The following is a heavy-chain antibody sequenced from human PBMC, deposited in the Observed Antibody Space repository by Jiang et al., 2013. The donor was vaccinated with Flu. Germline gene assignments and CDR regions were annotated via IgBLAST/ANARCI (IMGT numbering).Heavy chain of an antibody. D-gene: IGHD2-15*01. CDR2: ISGSGGST. CDR3: AKGLYCSGGSCPNWFDP. CDR1: GFTFSSYA. V-gene: IGHV3-23*01. Sequence: VQLLESGGGLVQPGGSLRLSCAASGFTFSSYAMSWVRQAPGKGLEWVSAISGSGGSTYYADSVKGRFTISRDNSKNTLYLQMNSLRAEDTAVYYCAKGLYCSGGSCPNWFDPWGQGTLVTVSS. J-gene: IGHJ5*02.